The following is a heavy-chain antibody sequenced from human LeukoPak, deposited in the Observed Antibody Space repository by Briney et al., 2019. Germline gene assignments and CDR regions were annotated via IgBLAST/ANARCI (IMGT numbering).Heavy chain of an antibody. CDR1: GFTFSSYA. D-gene: IGHD4-17*01. CDR2: ISNSGGST. Sequence: GGSLRLSCAASGFTFSSYAMSWVRQAPGKGLEWVSGISNSGGSTDYADSVKGRFTISRDNSKNTLFLQMNSLRAEDTALYYCAKCMTTVSTAYLPISDNWGQGTLVTVSS. V-gene: IGHV3-23*01. J-gene: IGHJ4*02. CDR3: AKCMTTVSTAYLPISDN.